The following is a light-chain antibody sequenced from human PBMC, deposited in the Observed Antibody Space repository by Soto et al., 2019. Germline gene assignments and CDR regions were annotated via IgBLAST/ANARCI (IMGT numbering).Light chain of an antibody. CDR2: DVS. Sequence: QSALTQPRSVSGSPGQSVTISCTGTSSDVGTYDFVSWYQQHPGKPPRLMIFDVSERPSGVPDRFSGSKSGNTASLTISGLQAEDEADYYCCLYAVTFYVFGTGTKVTVL. CDR3: CLYAVTFYV. V-gene: IGLV2-11*01. J-gene: IGLJ1*01. CDR1: SSDVGTYDF.